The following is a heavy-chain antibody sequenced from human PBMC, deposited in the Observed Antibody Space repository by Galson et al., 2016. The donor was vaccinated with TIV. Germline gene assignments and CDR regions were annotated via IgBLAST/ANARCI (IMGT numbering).Heavy chain of an antibody. CDR1: GFTLSSYW. CDR2: INRDGSNT. J-gene: IGHJ5*02. V-gene: IGHV3-74*01. Sequence: SLRLSCAASGFTLSSYWMHWVRQVPGKGLLWVSHINRDGSNTSYADSVKGRFTISRDNAKNMVYLQMNSLSGEDTAVYYCARMNYDFWSGSNPGWWFDPWGPGTQVPVSS. CDR3: ARMNYDFWSGSNPGWWFDP. D-gene: IGHD3-3*01.